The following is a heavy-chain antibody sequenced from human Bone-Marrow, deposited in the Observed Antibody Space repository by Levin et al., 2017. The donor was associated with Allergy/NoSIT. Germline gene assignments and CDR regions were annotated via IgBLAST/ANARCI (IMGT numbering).Heavy chain of an antibody. V-gene: IGHV3-53*01. CDR3: AKSPATRNWYFDL. D-gene: IGHD1-1*01. Sequence: GGSLRLSCAASGFSVTTNSMTWVRHIPGKGLEWVSTKDIIGTTYYADPVRGRFTIARDSSTNMVFLQMNNLRPEDTAVYYCAKSPATRNWYFDLWGRGTLVTVSS. CDR2: KDIIGTT. CDR1: GFSVTTNS. J-gene: IGHJ2*01.